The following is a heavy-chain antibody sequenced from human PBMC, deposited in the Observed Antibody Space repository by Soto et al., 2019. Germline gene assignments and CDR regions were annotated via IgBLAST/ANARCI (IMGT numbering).Heavy chain of an antibody. CDR2: ISGSGGST. V-gene: IGHV3-23*01. Sequence: EVQLLESGGGLVQPGGSLRLSCAASGFTFSSCAMSRVCQAQGEGLEWVSAISGSGGSTYYADSVKGRFTISRDNSKNTLYLQMNSLRAEDTAVYYCAQDRASSGWHPHLVWGQGTLVTVST. CDR1: GFTFSSCA. CDR3: AQDRASSGWHPHLV. J-gene: IGHJ4*02. D-gene: IGHD6-19*01.